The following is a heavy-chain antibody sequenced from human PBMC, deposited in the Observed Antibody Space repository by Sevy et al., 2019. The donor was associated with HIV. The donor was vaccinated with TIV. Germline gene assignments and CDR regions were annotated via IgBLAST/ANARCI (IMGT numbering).Heavy chain of an antibody. CDR1: GGSINSGAHY. CDR2: VYYTGNS. V-gene: IGHV4-31*03. Sequence: SETLSLTCTVSGGSINSGAHYWSWIRQHPGKGLEWIGYVYYTGNSYYNPSLKSRVTISVDTSKNQFSLKLSSVTAADTAVYYCARAVLSWYYMYVWGKGTTVTVSS. D-gene: IGHD2-8*02. CDR3: ARAVLSWYYMYV. J-gene: IGHJ6*03.